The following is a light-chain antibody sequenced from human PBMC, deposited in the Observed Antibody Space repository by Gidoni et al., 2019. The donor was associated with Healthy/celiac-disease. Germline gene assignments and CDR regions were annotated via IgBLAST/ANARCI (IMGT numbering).Light chain of an antibody. CDR1: SSDVGGYNY. Sequence: QSALTQPPSASGSPGQSVTISCTGTSSDVGGYNYVSLYQQHPGKAPKLMIYEVSKRPSGVPDRFSGSKSGNTASLTVSGLQAEDEADYYCSSYAGSNIVFGTGTKVTVL. V-gene: IGLV2-8*01. J-gene: IGLJ1*01. CDR3: SSYAGSNIV. CDR2: EVS.